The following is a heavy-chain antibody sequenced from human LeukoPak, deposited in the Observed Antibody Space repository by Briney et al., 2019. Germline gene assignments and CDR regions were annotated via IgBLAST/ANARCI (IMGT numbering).Heavy chain of an antibody. Sequence: PGGSLRLSCAASAFTFSSYSMNWVRQAPGKGLEWVSSISSRSDYIYYADSVKGRFTISRDDAKNSLYLQMNNLRAEDTAVYYCARAHLYYYYMDVWGKGTTVTVSS. CDR2: ISSRSDYI. D-gene: IGHD3-3*02. CDR1: AFTFSSYS. J-gene: IGHJ6*03. V-gene: IGHV3-21*01. CDR3: ARAHLYYYYMDV.